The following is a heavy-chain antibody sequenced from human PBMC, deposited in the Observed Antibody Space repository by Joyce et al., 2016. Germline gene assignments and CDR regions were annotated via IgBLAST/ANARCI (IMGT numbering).Heavy chain of an antibody. D-gene: IGHD3-22*01. CDR3: ARDDSTGFQYLDS. CDR1: GFSFSTYF. J-gene: IGHJ4*01. Sequence: EVHLEESGGGLVQPGGSLRLSCAASGFSFSTYFMSWVRQAPGKGLEGVANVKHDGGERYYVGSVRGRFTISRDNAKNSLYLQMNNLRTEDTAVYYCARDDSTGFQYLDSWGRGILVTVSS. CDR2: VKHDGGER. V-gene: IGHV3-7*03.